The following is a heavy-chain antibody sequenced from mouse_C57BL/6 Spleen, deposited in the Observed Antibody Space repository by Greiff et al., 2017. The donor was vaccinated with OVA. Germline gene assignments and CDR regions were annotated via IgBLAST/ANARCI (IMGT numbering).Heavy chain of an antibody. J-gene: IGHJ2*01. D-gene: IGHD2-3*01. CDR1: GFNIKDDY. Sequence: EVQLQESGAELVRPGASVKLSCTASGFNIKDDYMHWVKQRPEQGLEWIGWIDPENGDTEYASKFQGKATITADTSSNTAYLQLSSLTSEDTAVYYCTTWGDGYYEYWGQGTTLTVSS. CDR2: IDPENGDT. CDR3: TTWGDGYYEY. V-gene: IGHV14-4*01.